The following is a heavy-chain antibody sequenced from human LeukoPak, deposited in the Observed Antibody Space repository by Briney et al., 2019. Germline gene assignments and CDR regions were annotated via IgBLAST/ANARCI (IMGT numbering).Heavy chain of an antibody. Sequence: GASVKVSCKASGFTFTGYYIHWVRQAPGQGLEWMGYINPHSGGTNSPQKFQGRVTMTTDTSISAAYMELSSLISDDTAMYYCVREGNDLLSKNFDYWGRGTLVTVSS. CDR2: INPHSGGT. J-gene: IGHJ4*02. CDR1: GFTFTGYY. D-gene: IGHD2-2*01. V-gene: IGHV1-2*02. CDR3: VREGNDLLSKNFDY.